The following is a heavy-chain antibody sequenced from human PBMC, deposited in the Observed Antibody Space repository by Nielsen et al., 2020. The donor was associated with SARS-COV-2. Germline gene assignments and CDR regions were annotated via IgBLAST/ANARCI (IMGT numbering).Heavy chain of an antibody. CDR3: ARGHNWNYRTPNNWFDP. CDR2: INPSGGST. CDR1: GYTFTSYA. D-gene: IGHD1-7*01. V-gene: IGHV1-46*01. Sequence: ASVKVSCKASGYTFTSYAMNWVRQAPGQGLEWMGIINPSGGSTSYAQKFQGRVTMTRDTSTSTVYMELSSLRSEDTAVYYCARGHNWNYRTPNNWFDPWGQGTLVTVSS. J-gene: IGHJ5*02.